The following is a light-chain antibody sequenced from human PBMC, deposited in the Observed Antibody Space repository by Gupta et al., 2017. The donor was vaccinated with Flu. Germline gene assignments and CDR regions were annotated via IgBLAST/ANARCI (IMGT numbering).Light chain of an antibody. CDR2: GAS. Sequence: EIVMTQSPATLSVSPGERATLSCRASQSITNNLAWYQQKPGQARRLLVYGASTRATGIPARFSGSGYGTEFTLTISSRQSEDFAVYYCQQYSNWPPWTFGQGTKVEIK. CDR3: QQYSNWPPWT. V-gene: IGKV3-15*01. J-gene: IGKJ1*01. CDR1: QSITNN.